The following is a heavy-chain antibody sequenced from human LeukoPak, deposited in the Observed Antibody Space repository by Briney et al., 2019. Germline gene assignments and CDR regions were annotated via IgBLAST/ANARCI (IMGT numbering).Heavy chain of an antibody. CDR3: ARAPPPKDYGDFRTYFDY. J-gene: IGHJ4*02. CDR1: GFTFSSYA. Sequence: GSLRLSCAASGFTFSSYAMGWVRQAPGKGLGWVSGVSGSGGSTYYADSVKGRFTISRDNSKNTLYLQMNSLRAEDTAVYYCARAPPPKDYGDFRTYFDYWGQGTLVTVSS. D-gene: IGHD4-17*01. V-gene: IGHV3-23*01. CDR2: VSGSGGST.